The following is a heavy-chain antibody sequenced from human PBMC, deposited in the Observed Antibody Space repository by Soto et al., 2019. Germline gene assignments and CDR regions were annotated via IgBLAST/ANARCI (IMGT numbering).Heavy chain of an antibody. J-gene: IGHJ4*02. Sequence: QVHLVQSGAEVKKPGASVKVSCQGSGYAFTTYGITWVRQAPGQGLEWMGWISAHNGNTNYAQKLQGRVTVTRDTSTSTASMELRSLRYDDTAVYYCARGRSGDYWGQGALVTVSS. CDR2: ISAHNGNT. V-gene: IGHV1-18*01. CDR3: ARGRSGDY. CDR1: GYAFTTYG.